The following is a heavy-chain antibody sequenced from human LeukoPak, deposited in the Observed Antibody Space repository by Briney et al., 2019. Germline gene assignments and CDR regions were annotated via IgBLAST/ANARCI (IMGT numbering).Heavy chain of an antibody. CDR1: GFSFSSYE. V-gene: IGHV3-48*01. CDR2: ISSSSSTI. D-gene: IGHD1-26*01. CDR3: ARSLVVGATYPYH. J-gene: IGHJ5*02. Sequence: GGSLRLSCAASGFSFSSYEMNWVRQAPGKGLEWVSYISSSSSTIYYADSVKGRFTISRDNAKNSLYLQLNSLRAEDTAVYYCARSLVVGATYPYHWGQGTLVTVSS.